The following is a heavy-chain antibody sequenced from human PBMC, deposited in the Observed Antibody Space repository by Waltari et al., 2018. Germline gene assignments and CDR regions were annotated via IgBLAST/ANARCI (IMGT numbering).Heavy chain of an antibody. J-gene: IGHJ6*03. V-gene: IGHV4-59*01. CDR3: ARTQLGSYYYMDV. D-gene: IGHD6-6*01. Sequence: QVQLQESGPGLVKPSETLSLTCTVSGGSISSYYWSWIRQPPGKGLEWIGYIYYSGSTNYNPSLKSRVTISVDTSKNQFSLKLSSVTAADTAVYYCARTQLGSYYYMDVWGKGTTVTISS. CDR2: IYYSGST. CDR1: GGSISSYY.